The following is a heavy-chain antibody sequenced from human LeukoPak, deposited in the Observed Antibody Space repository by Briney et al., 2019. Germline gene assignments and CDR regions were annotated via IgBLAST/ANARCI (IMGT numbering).Heavy chain of an antibody. V-gene: IGHV4-59*01. D-gene: IGHD1-26*01. CDR2: IYYSGST. CDR1: GGSISSYY. J-gene: IGHJ4*02. CDR3: ARGGSGTYYHY. Sequence: SETLSLTCTVSGGSISSYYWSWIRQPPGKGLEWIGYIYYSGSTNYNPSLESRVTISVDTSKNQFSLKLSSVTAADTAVYYCARGGSGTYYHYWGQGTLVTVSS.